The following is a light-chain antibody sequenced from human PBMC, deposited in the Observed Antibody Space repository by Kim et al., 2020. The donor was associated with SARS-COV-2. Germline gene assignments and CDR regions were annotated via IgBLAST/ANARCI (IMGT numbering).Light chain of an antibody. J-gene: IGLJ2*01. Sequence: GQSVTISCTGTSGDIGSYNRVSWYQQPPGTAPKLIIYEVNNRPSGVPDRFSGSKSGNTASLTLSGLQAEDEADYYCSSFTTSKTLLFGGGTQLTVL. CDR1: SGDIGSYNR. V-gene: IGLV2-18*02. CDR2: EVN. CDR3: SSFTTSKTLL.